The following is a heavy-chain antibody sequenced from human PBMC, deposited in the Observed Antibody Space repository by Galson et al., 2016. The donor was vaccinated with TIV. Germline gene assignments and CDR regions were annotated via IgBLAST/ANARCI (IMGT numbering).Heavy chain of an antibody. J-gene: IGHJ6*02. Sequence: SVKVSCKASGGTFSSFVVTWVRQAPGQGLEWMGGIIPLFGEAHYAQKFQGRVTISAVESTSTVYMELRSLRSGDTAVYYCAKCRNTAMDTYYYYYGLDVWGQGTTVTVSS. CDR2: IIPLFGEA. V-gene: IGHV1-69*13. CDR3: AKCRNTAMDTYYYYYGLDV. D-gene: IGHD5-18*01. CDR1: GGTFSSFV.